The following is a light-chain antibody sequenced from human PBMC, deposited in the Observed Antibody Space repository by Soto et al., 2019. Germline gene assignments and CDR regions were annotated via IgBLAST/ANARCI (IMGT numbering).Light chain of an antibody. CDR1: SSDIGASDY. CDR3: SSYAI. Sequence: QSALTQPASVSGSPGQSITISCTGTSSDIGASDYVSWYRQHPDKAPKLIIYDVNNRPSGVSSRFSGSKSGNTASLTISGLQAEDEAEYFSSSYAIFGGGTKLTVL. V-gene: IGLV2-14*03. J-gene: IGLJ2*01. CDR2: DVN.